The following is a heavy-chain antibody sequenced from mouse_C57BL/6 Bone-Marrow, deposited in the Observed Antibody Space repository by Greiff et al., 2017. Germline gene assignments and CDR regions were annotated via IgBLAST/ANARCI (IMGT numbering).Heavy chain of an antibody. D-gene: IGHD2-3*01. Sequence: VKLVESGAELARPGASVKLSCKASGYTFTSYGISWVKQRTGQGLEWIGEIYPRSGNTYYNEKFKGKATLTADKSSSTAYMELRSLTSEDSAVYFCARPLYDGYYLHFFAYWGQGTLVTVSA. CDR3: ARPLYDGYYLHFFAY. CDR2: IYPRSGNT. V-gene: IGHV1-81*01. CDR1: GYTFTSYG. J-gene: IGHJ3*01.